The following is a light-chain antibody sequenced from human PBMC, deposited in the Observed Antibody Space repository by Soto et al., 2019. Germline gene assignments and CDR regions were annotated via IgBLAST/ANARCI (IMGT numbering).Light chain of an antibody. J-gene: IGKJ3*01. V-gene: IGKV1-39*01. CDR3: QQSYSTLLFS. CDR1: QSISSY. Sequence: DIQMTQSPSSLSASVGDRVTITCRASQSISSYLNWYQQKPGKAPKLLIYAASSLQSGVTSRFIGSGSGTDFTLAISSLQPEDFATYYCQQSYSTLLFSFGRGTKVSIK. CDR2: AAS.